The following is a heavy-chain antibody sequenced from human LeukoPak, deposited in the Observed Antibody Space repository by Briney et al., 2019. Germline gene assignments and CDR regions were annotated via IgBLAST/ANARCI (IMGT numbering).Heavy chain of an antibody. CDR1: GGSISSYY. D-gene: IGHD6-19*01. J-gene: IGHJ4*02. Sequence: PSETLSLTCTVSGGSISSYYWSWIRQPPGKGLEWIGYIYYSGSTNYNPSLKSRVTISVDTSKNQFSLKLSSVTAADTAVYYCARSSYDYSSGWHRAFDYWGQGTLVTVSS. CDR2: IYYSGST. CDR3: ARSSYDYSSGWHRAFDY. V-gene: IGHV4-59*01.